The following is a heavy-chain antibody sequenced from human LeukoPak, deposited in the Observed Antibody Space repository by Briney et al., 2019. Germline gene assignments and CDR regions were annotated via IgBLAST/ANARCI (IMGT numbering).Heavy chain of an antibody. CDR1: GGSISSSSYY. D-gene: IGHD3-22*01. V-gene: IGHV4-39*07. CDR2: INHSGST. J-gene: IGHJ4*02. Sequence: SETLSLTCTVSGGSISSSSYYWSWIRQPPGKGLEWIGGINHSGSTNYNPSLKSRVTISVDTSKNQFSLKLSSVTAADTAVYYCASPTTYYYDSSGYYYYWVFDYWGQGTLVTVSS. CDR3: ASPTTYYYDSSGYYYYWVFDY.